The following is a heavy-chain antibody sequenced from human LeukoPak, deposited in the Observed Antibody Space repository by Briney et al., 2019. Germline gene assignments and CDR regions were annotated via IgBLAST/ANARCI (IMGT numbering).Heavy chain of an antibody. D-gene: IGHD5-18*01. CDR3: ARTEYSYGYGLYYYYYMDV. CDR2: IKQDGSEK. CDR1: GFTFSSYE. J-gene: IGHJ6*03. Sequence: GGSLRLSCAASGFTFSSYEMNWVRQAPGKGLEWVANIKQDGSEKYYVDSVKGRFTISRDNAKNSLYLQMNSLRAEDTAVYYCARTEYSYGYGLYYYYYMDVWGKGTTVTVSS. V-gene: IGHV3-7*01.